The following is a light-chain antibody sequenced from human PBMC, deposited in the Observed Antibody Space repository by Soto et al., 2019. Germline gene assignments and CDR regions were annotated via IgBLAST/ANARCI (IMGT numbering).Light chain of an antibody. CDR2: AAS. CDR1: QSINNRY. Sequence: EIVLTQSPGTLSLSPGERATLSCRASQSINNRYLAWYQQKPGQAPRLLIYAASSRAPGIPDRFSGSGSGTDLTLTISRLEPEDFAVYYCQQFGSSPGFTFGPGTKVDIK. CDR3: QQFGSSPGFT. J-gene: IGKJ3*01. V-gene: IGKV3-20*01.